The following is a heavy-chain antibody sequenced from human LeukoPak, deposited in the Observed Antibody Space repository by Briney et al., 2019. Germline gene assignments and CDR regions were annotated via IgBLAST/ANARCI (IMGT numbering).Heavy chain of an antibody. CDR3: ARNDAFDI. Sequence: TXXXXXXSIXXXXWSWXXXPPGKGLEWIGYIYYSGSTNYNPSLKSRVTISVDTSKNQFSLKLSSVTAADTAVYYCARNDAFDIWGQGTMVTVSS. J-gene: IGHJ3*02. V-gene: IGHV4-59*01. CDR1: XXSIXXXX. CDR2: IYYSGST.